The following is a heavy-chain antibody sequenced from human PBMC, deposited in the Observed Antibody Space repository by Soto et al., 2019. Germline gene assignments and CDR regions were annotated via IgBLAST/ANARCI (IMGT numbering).Heavy chain of an antibody. J-gene: IGHJ5*02. D-gene: IGHD1-26*01. V-gene: IGHV3-30*18. CDR1: GFTFSSYG. CDR2: ITYEGSNK. CDR3: AKDSGIVGATGWFDP. Sequence: QVQLVESGGGVVQPGRSLRLSCAASGFTFSSYGMHWVRQAPGKGLEWVAGITYEGSNKYYADSVKGRFTIYRDNSKNPLYLQMNSLRAEDTAVYYCAKDSGIVGATGWFDPWGQVPLVTVSS.